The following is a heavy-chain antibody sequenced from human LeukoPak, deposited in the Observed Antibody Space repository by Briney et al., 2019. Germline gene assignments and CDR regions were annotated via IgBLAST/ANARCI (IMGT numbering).Heavy chain of an antibody. J-gene: IGHJ4*02. CDR3: AKVHYPIAAAGSFDY. CDR2: ISSSSSYI. D-gene: IGHD6-13*01. V-gene: IGHV3-21*04. Sequence: GGSLRLSCAASGFTFSSYSMNWVRQAPGKGLEWVSSISSSSSYIYYADSVKGRFTISRDNAKNSLYLQMNSLRAEDTALYYCAKVHYPIAAAGSFDYWGQGTLVTVSS. CDR1: GFTFSSYS.